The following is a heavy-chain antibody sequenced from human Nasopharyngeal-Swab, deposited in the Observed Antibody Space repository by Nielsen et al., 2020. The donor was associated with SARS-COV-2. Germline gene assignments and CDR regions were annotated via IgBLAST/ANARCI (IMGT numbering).Heavy chain of an antibody. CDR2: IYYSGST. J-gene: IGHJ5*02. CDR1: GGSISSYY. V-gene: IGHV4-59*01. D-gene: IGHD3-22*01. Sequence: SETLSLTCTVSGGSISSYYWSWIRQPPGKGLEWFGYIYYSGSTNYNPSLKSRVTISVDTSKNQFSLKLSSVTAADTAVYYCARVLYDSSGYSPTTWFDPWGQGTLVTVSS. CDR3: ARVLYDSSGYSPTTWFDP.